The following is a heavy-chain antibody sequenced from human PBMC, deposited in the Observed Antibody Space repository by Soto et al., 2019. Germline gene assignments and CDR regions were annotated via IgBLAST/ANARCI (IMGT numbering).Heavy chain of an antibody. J-gene: IGHJ4*02. V-gene: IGHV4-39*01. Sequence: SETLSLTCTVSGGSISSSGYYWGWIRQPPGKGLEWIGSIYYSGSTYYNPSLKSRVTISVDTSKNQFSLKLSSVTAADTAVYYCARQRIYSGYDLIDYWGQGTLLTVSS. CDR3: ARQRIYSGYDLIDY. CDR1: GGSISSSGYY. CDR2: IYYSGST. D-gene: IGHD5-12*01.